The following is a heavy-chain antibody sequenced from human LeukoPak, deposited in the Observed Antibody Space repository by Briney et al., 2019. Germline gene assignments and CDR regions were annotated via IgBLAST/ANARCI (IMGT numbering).Heavy chain of an antibody. D-gene: IGHD3-3*01. CDR3: AREPWSGYPRDAFDI. V-gene: IGHV3-30*04. CDR2: ISYDGSNK. J-gene: IGHJ3*02. CDR1: GFTFSSYA. Sequence: GGSLRLSCAASGFTFSSYAMHWVRQAPGKGLEWVAVISYDGSNKYYADSVKGRFTISRDNSKNTLYLQMNSLRAEDTAVYYCAREPWSGYPRDAFDIWGQGTMVTVSS.